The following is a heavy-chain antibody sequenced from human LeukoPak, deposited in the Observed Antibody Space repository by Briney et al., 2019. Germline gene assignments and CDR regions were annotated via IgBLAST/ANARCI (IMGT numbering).Heavy chain of an antibody. CDR2: IKKDGSET. CDR1: GFTFSTSW. J-gene: IGHJ4*02. Sequence: PGGSPRLSCAASGFTFSTSWMSWVRQVPGKGLEWVANIKKDGSETYYVDSVKGRFTISRDNAKNSLYLQMNSLRAEDTAMYYCARGRYSGTTYYFDYWGQGTLVTVSS. CDR3: ARGRYSGTTYYFDY. D-gene: IGHD5-12*01. V-gene: IGHV3-7*03.